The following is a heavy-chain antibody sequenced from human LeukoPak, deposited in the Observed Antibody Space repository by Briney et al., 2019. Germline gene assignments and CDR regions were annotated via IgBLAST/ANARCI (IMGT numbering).Heavy chain of an antibody. CDR1: GFTFSSYW. V-gene: IGHV3-23*01. CDR2: ISGSGGST. J-gene: IGHJ4*02. CDR3: AKDLTTPSFGVPGGSFDY. Sequence: GGSLRLSCAASGFTFSSYWMHWVRQAPGKGLEWVSAISGSGGSTYYADSVKGRFTISRDNSKNTLYLQMNSLRAEDTAVYYCAKDLTTPSFGVPGGSFDYWGQGTLVTVSS. D-gene: IGHD2-2*01.